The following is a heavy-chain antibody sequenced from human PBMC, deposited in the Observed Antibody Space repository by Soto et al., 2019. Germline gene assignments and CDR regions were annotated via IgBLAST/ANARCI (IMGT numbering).Heavy chain of an antibody. V-gene: IGHV1-18*01. CDR3: ARSGSMPYYYSGMDV. D-gene: IGHD3-10*01. CDR2: ISGHNGDT. CDR1: GYTFARYG. Sequence: GASVKVSCKASGYTFARYGIDWVRQAPGQGLEWMGWISGHNGDTKYVQKFQGRVSMTTDTSTSTASMELRSLRSDDTAVYYCARSGSMPYYYSGMDVWGQGTTVTVSS. J-gene: IGHJ6*02.